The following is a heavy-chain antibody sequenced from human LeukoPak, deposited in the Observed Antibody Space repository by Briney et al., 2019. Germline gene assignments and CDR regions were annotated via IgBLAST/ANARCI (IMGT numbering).Heavy chain of an antibody. D-gene: IGHD1-14*01. CDR3: ARGVEPLAANTLAY. J-gene: IGHJ4*02. CDR1: VFTVITND. V-gene: IGHV3-53*01. Sequence: GGSLRLSCAASVFTVITNDMTWVRQAPGKGLEWVTVLYSDGNTKYADSVQGRFTIPRNNSKNTLYFEMNSLSPDDTAVYYCARGVEPLAANTLAYWGQGTLVTVSS. CDR2: LYSDGNT.